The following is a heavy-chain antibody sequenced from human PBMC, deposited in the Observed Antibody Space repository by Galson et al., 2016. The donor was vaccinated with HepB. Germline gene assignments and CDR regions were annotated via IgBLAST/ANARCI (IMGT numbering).Heavy chain of an antibody. J-gene: IGHJ5*02. CDR3: ATESTDWFDP. V-gene: IGHV1-69*02. D-gene: IGHD5/OR15-5a*01. Sequence: SVKVSCKATGGAFNRYTISWVRQAPGQGLEWMGRITPSLDITNYAQKFQGRVTITADRTTSTVFMEMGSLRSDDTAVFYCATESTDWFDPWGQGTLVIVSS. CDR1: GGAFNRYT. CDR2: ITPSLDIT.